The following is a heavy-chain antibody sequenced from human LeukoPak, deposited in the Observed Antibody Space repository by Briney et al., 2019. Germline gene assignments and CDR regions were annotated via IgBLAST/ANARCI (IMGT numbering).Heavy chain of an antibody. Sequence: PGRSLRLSCEASGFTFGSHAMYWVRQAPGKGLEWVAGIFGSGGSPHYADSVKGRFIISRDNPRNTVYLQINSLRDEDTAVYYCGKTTVGYSSGQKPAWPVDYWGQGTLVTVSS. J-gene: IGHJ4*02. CDR1: GFTFGSHA. CDR2: IFGSGGSP. V-gene: IGHV3-23*01. CDR3: GKTTVGYSSGQKPAWPVDY. D-gene: IGHD5-18*01.